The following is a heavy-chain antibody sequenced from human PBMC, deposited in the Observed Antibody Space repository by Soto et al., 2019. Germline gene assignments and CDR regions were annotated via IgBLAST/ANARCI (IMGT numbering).Heavy chain of an antibody. J-gene: IGHJ4*02. V-gene: IGHV3-23*01. CDR2: ISGSGGST. D-gene: IGHD6-19*01. CDR1: GFTFSSYA. CDR3: AKDQVEEGSCWYLGYFDY. Sequence: EVQLLESGGGLVQPGGSLRLSCAASGFTFSSYAMSWVRQAPGKGLEWVSAISGSGGSTYYADSVKGRFTISRDNSKNTLYLHMNSLGAEDTVVYYCAKDQVEEGSCWYLGYFDYWGQGTLVTVSS.